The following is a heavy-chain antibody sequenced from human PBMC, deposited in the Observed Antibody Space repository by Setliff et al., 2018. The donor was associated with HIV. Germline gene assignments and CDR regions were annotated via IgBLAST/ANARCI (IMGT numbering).Heavy chain of an antibody. CDR1: GYIFNSFG. J-gene: IGHJ3*02. D-gene: IGHD3-16*01. Sequence: ASVKVSCKASGYIFNSFGISWVRQAPGQGLEWMGGISAYNGNTKYAQKLQGRVTMTTDTPTSTGYMELRSLRSDDTAVYYCARDGPYVAVLIRAFDIWGQGTMVTVSS. V-gene: IGHV1-18*01. CDR2: ISAYNGNT. CDR3: ARDGPYVAVLIRAFDI.